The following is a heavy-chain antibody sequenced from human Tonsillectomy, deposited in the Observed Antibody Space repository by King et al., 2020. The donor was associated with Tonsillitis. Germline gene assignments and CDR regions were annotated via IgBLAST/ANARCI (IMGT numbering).Heavy chain of an antibody. CDR2: IIHSGST. V-gene: IGHV4-39*01. J-gene: IGHJ4*02. Sequence: QLQESGPGLVKPSETLSLTCTFSGGSISSNNYYWGWIRQPPGKWLEWIGSIIHSGSTYYNTSFRSSVTMSVDTSKNQFSLKLSSVTAADTAVYYCARQYYYDSGSYKYYFDYWGQGALVTVSS. CDR1: GGSISSNNYY. D-gene: IGHD3-10*01. CDR3: ARQYYYDSGSYKYYFDY.